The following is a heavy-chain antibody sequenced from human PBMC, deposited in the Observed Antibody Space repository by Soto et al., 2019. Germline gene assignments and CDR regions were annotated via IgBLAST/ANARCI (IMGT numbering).Heavy chain of an antibody. V-gene: IGHV3-30*18. CDR1: GFTFSSYG. Sequence: QVQLVESGGGVVQPGRSLRLSCAASGFTFSSYGMHWVRQAPGKGLEWVAVISYDGSNKYYADSVKGRFTISGDNSKHTLDLQMNSLRAEDAAVYYCAKYWRHAFDFWGRGTMVTVSS. CDR3: AKYWRHAFDF. CDR2: ISYDGSNK. J-gene: IGHJ3*01. D-gene: IGHD3-3*01.